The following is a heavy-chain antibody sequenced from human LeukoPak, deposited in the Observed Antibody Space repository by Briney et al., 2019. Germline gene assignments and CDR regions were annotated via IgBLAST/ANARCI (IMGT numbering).Heavy chain of an antibody. Sequence: SETLSLTYTVSGGSVSSSSYYWGWIRQPPGKGLEWMGNIYYSGGTYYSPSLQSRVTISLDTSQNQFSLRLSSVTAADTAVYYCAAYYYGSPYYFDSWGQGTLVTVSS. V-gene: IGHV4-39*07. D-gene: IGHD3-10*01. CDR3: AAYYYGSPYYFDS. J-gene: IGHJ4*02. CDR1: GGSVSSSSYY. CDR2: IYYSGGT.